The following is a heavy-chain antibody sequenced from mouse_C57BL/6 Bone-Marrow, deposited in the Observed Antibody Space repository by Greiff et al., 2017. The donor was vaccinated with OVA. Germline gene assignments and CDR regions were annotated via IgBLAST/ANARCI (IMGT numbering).Heavy chain of an antibody. V-gene: IGHV1-53*01. Sequence: QVQLQQSGTELVKPGASVKLSCKASGYTFTSYWMHWVKQRPGQGLEWIGNINPSNGGTNYNEKFKSKATLTVDKSSSTAYMQLSSLTSEDSAVYYGARSKGRYSNSFAYWGQGTLVTVSA. J-gene: IGHJ3*01. CDR1: GYTFTSYW. CDR3: ARSKGRYSNSFAY. CDR2: INPSNGGT. D-gene: IGHD2-5*01.